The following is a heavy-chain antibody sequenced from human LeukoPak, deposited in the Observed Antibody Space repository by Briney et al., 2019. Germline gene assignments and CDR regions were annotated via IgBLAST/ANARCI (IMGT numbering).Heavy chain of an antibody. D-gene: IGHD3-10*01. CDR1: GGSISSYY. CDR2: IYYSGST. Sequence: SETLSLTCTVSGGSISSYYWSWIRQPPGKGLEWIGYIYYSGSTNYNPSLKSRVTISVDTSKNQFSLKLSSVTAADTAVYYCASHYGSGSYYGGDYYYYMDVWGKGTTVTVSS. V-gene: IGHV4-59*01. J-gene: IGHJ6*03. CDR3: ASHYGSGSYYGGDYYYYMDV.